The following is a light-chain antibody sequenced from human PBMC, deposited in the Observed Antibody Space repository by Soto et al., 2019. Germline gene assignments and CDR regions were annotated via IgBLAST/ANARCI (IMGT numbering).Light chain of an antibody. CDR1: QSVSDSY. J-gene: IGKJ3*01. CDR3: QRYGTSAM. CDR2: AS. Sequence: EIVLTQSPGTLFLSPGERATLSCRASQSVSDSYLPWYQQKPGQAPRLLIYASSRATGIPDRFSGSGSGTDFTLTISRLEPEDFAVYYCQRYGTSAMFGPGTKVDIK. V-gene: IGKV3-20*01.